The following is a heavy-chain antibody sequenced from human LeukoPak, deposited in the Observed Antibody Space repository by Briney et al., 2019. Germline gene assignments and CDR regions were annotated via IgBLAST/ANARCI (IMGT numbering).Heavy chain of an antibody. CDR2: IVVASGNT. J-gene: IGHJ4*02. D-gene: IGHD1/OR15-1a*01. CDR3: AAAPIKMQQRGFDY. CDR1: GFTFTNSA. V-gene: IGHV1-58*02. Sequence: ASVKVSCKASGFTFTNSAMQWVRQARGQRLEWVGWIVVASGNTKYAQKFQERVTITRDMSTSTAYMELSSLRPEDTAVYYCAAAPIKMQQRGFDYWGQGTLVTVSS.